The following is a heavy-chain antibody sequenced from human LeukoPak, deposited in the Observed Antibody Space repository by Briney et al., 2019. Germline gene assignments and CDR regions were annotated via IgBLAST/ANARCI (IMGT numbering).Heavy chain of an antibody. Sequence: PSETLSLTCTVSGGSISSSSYYWGWIRQPPGKGLEWIGSIYYSGSTYYNPSLKSRVTISVDTSKNQFSLKPSSVTAADTAVYYCARGTSSPHYYYYMDVWGKGTTVTVSS. V-gene: IGHV4-39*07. CDR2: IYYSGST. CDR1: GGSISSSSYY. J-gene: IGHJ6*03. CDR3: ARGTSSPHYYYYMDV.